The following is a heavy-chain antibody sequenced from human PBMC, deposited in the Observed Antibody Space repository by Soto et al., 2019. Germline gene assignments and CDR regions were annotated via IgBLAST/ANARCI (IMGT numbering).Heavy chain of an antibody. Sequence: EVQLVESGGDLVQPGRSLRLSCAASGFSFGDYGMHWVRQVPGKGLEWVSGISWKSASIGYADSVKGRFTISRDNAKNLLYLQMNSLSADDTALYHCAKSRGGTANGLDVWGQGTTVTVSS. CDR3: AKSRGGTANGLDV. V-gene: IGHV3-9*01. CDR2: ISWKSASI. CDR1: GFSFGDYG. D-gene: IGHD2-15*01. J-gene: IGHJ6*02.